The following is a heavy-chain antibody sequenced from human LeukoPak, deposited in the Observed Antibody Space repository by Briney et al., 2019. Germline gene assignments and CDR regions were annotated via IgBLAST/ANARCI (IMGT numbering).Heavy chain of an antibody. Sequence: SETLSLTCTVSGGSISSYYWSWIRQPPGKGLEWIGYIYYSGSTNYNPSLKSRVTISVDTSKNQFSLKLSSVTAADTAVYYCAGSGSYYTLDYWGRGTLVTVSS. CDR1: GGSISSYY. V-gene: IGHV4-59*01. CDR3: AGSGSYYTLDY. D-gene: IGHD1-26*01. CDR2: IYYSGST. J-gene: IGHJ4*02.